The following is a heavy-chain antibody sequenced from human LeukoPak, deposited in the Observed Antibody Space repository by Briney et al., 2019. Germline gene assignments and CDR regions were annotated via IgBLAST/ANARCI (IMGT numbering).Heavy chain of an antibody. J-gene: IGHJ5*02. CDR3: ARGPRVRFLEWLNWFDP. CDR1: GGSISSGSYY. D-gene: IGHD3-3*01. V-gene: IGHV4-61*02. CDR2: IYTSGST. Sequence: PSETLSLTCTVSGGSISSGSYYWSWIRQPAGKGLEWIGRIYTSGSTNYNPSLKSRVTISVDTSKNQFSLKLSSVTAADTAVYYCARGPRVRFLEWLNWFDPWGQGTLVTVSS.